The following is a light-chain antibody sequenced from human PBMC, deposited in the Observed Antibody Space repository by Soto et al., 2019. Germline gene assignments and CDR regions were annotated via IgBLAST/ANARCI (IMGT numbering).Light chain of an antibody. CDR3: AVWYDSLDGWV. J-gene: IGLJ3*02. V-gene: IGLV1-44*01. Sequence: QSVLTQPPSASGTPGQRVTISCSGSSSNIGSHVVYWYQQLAGTAPKLLMYNNNQRPSGVHGRCSGSKSGTSASLAIRGLQSEDEADYYCAVWYDSLDGWVFGGGTQLTVL. CDR2: NNN. CDR1: SSNIGSHV.